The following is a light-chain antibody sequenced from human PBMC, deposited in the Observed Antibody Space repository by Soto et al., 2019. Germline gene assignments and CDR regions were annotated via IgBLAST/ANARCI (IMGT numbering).Light chain of an antibody. CDR3: QQYYRTPQT. CDR1: QSVLYSSDNNNY. V-gene: IGKV4-1*01. CDR2: WAS. J-gene: IGKJ1*01. Sequence: DIVMTQSPDSLALSLGERATINCRSSQSVLYSSDNNNYLAWYQQKPGQPPRLLIHWASIRKSGVPDRFSGSGSGTDFTLTIDSLQAEDVAVYYCQQYYRTPQTFGRGTKVEIK.